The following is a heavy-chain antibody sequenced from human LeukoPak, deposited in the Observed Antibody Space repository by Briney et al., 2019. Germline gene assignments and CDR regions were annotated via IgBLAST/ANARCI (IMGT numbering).Heavy chain of an antibody. CDR3: ATDRYQPLSVFDY. V-gene: IGHV1-24*01. D-gene: IGHD2-2*01. J-gene: IGHJ4*02. CDR2: FDPVDGEA. CDR1: GYTLTEVS. Sequence: ASVKVSCKVSGYTLTEVSIHWVRQAPGKGLEWMGGFDPVDGEAIYAQKFQGRVTLTEDTATDTAYMELSSLRSEDTAVYYCATDRYQPLSVFDYWGQGTLVTVSS.